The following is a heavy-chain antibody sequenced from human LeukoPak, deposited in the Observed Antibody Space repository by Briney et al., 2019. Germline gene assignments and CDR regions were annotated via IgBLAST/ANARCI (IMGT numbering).Heavy chain of an antibody. D-gene: IGHD3-10*01. J-gene: IGHJ4*02. CDR1: GFTFSSYA. V-gene: IGHV3-23*01. CDR2: ITGSGEST. CDR3: AKGTSASGTYYSAWNY. Sequence: GGSLRLSCAASGFTFSSYAMSWVRQAPGKGLEWVSTITGSGESTYYADSVKGRFTISRDSSKNTLYLQMDSLRAEDTAVYYCAKGTSASGTYYSAWNYWGQGTLVTVSS.